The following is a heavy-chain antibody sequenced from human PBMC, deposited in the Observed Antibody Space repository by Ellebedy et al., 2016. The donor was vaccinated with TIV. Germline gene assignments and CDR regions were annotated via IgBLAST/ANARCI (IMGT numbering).Heavy chain of an antibody. CDR2: IRQEGDEI. V-gene: IGHV3-7*01. D-gene: IGHD4-17*01. J-gene: IGHJ5*02. CDR3: ARRASYGDYAVQVNPWFDP. Sequence: PGGSLRLSCAASGFNFRSYWMTWVRQAPGKGLEWVAKIRQEGDEIYYVESVKGRFTISRDHAKNSLFRQMDSLRVEDTAVYYCARRASYGDYAVQVNPWFDPWGQGTLVTVSS. CDR1: GFNFRSYW.